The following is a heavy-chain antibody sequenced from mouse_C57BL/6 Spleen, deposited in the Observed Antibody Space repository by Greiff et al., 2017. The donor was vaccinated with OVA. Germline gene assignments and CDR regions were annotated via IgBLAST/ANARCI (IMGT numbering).Heavy chain of an antibody. V-gene: IGHV1-22*01. CDR2: INPNNGGT. J-gene: IGHJ2*01. Sequence: VQLQQSGPELVKPGASVKMSCKASGYTFTDYNMHWVKQSHGKSLEWIGYINPNNGGTSYNQKFKGKATLTVNKSSSTAYMELRSLTSEESAVYYCASPVERYFDYWGQGTTLTVSS. CDR1: GYTFTDYN. CDR3: ASPVERYFDY.